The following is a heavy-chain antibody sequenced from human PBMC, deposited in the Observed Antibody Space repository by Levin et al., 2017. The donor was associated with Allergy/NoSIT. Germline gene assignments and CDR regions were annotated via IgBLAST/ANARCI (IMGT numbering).Heavy chain of an antibody. V-gene: IGHV3-23*01. J-gene: IGHJ4*02. CDR1: GFTFGNYA. CDR2: ITGSGGRT. D-gene: IGHD2-15*01. Sequence: GGSLRLSCAASGFTFGNYAMSWVRQAPGQGLEWVTTITGSGGRTYYADSVKGRFTISRDNSKNTLYLQMNNLRVDATAVSFCEKDQEDRDKGKCDYWGQGTLVTVSS. CDR3: EKDQEDRDKGKCDY.